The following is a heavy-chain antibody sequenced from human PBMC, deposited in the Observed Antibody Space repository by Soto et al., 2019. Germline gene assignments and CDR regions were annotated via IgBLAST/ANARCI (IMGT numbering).Heavy chain of an antibody. CDR3: ATIQNWGRGY. D-gene: IGHD2-21*01. CDR1: GFSFSSQD. CDR2: IGSSGNNI. J-gene: IGHJ4*02. Sequence: EVQLLESGGGLVQPGGSLRLSCSASGFSFSSQDMIWVRQAPGKGLEFISSIGSSGNNICYADSAKGRFTISRDNSKNTLYLQINSLRAEDTAVYYCATIQNWGRGYWGQGTLVTVSS. V-gene: IGHV3-23*01.